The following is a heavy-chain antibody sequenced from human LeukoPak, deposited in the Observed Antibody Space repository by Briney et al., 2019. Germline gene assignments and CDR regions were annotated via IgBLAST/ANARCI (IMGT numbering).Heavy chain of an antibody. CDR3: ARNMVRVNWFDP. V-gene: IGHV4-59*01. CDR2: IYYSGST. D-gene: IGHD3-10*01. J-gene: IGHJ5*02. Sequence: SETLSLTCTVSGGSISSYYWSWIRQPPGKGLEWIGYIYYSGSTNYNPSLKSRVTISVDTSKNQFSLKLSSVTAADTAVYYCARNMVRVNWFDPWGQGTLVTVSS. CDR1: GGSISSYY.